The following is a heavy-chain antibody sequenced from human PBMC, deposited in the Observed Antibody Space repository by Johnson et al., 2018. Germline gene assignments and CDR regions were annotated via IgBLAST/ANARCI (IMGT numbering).Heavy chain of an antibody. CDR2: IKSKYDGVTT. V-gene: IGHV3-15*01. D-gene: IGHD3-3*01. CDR1: GFTFSDAW. Sequence: VQLVESGGGLVKPGGSLRLSCAASGFTFSDAWMSWVRQAPGKGLEWVGRIKSKYDGVTTDYAAPLKGRFTISRDDSKNTLYLQMNSLKTEDTSLYYCAAYVRLQFLGWLTYWGQGTQVTVSS. J-gene: IGHJ4*02. CDR3: AAYVRLQFLGWLTY.